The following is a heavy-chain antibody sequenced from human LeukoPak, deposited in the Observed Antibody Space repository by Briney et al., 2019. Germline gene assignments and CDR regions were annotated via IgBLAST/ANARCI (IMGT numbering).Heavy chain of an antibody. CDR3: ARGWNDYGDVRDAFDI. Sequence: SGGSPRLSCAASGFTFNSYSMNWVRQAPGKGLEWVSSISSSSSYIYYADSVKGRFTISRDNAENSLYLQMNSLRAEDTAVYYCARGWNDYGDVRDAFDIWGQGTMVTVSS. CDR2: ISSSSSYI. J-gene: IGHJ3*02. D-gene: IGHD4-17*01. V-gene: IGHV3-21*01. CDR1: GFTFNSYS.